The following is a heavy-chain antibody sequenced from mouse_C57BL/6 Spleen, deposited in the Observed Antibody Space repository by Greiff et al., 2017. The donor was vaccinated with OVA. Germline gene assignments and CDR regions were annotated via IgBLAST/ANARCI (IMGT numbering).Heavy chain of an antibody. J-gene: IGHJ2*01. CDR1: GYAFSSSW. Sequence: QLQQSGPELVKPGASVKISCKASGYAFSSSWMNWVKQRPGKGLEWIGRIYPGDGDTNYNGKFKGKATLTADKSSSTAYMQLSSLTSEDSAVYFCARWGGSSPFDYWGQGTTLTVSS. CDR2: IYPGDGDT. V-gene: IGHV1-82*01. CDR3: ARWGGSSPFDY. D-gene: IGHD1-1*01.